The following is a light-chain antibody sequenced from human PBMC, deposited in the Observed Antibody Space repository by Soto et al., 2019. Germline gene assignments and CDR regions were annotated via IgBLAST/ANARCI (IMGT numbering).Light chain of an antibody. V-gene: IGKV4-1*01. CDR3: QQYYSTPST. CDR2: WAS. Sequence: DYVMTQSPYSLALSRGERATINCKSSQSVLYSSNNKNYLAWYQRKPGQPPKLLIYWASTRESGVPDRFSGSGSGTDFTLTISSLQAEDVAVYHCQQYYSTPSTFGQGTKVEIK. CDR1: QSVLYSSNNKNY. J-gene: IGKJ1*01.